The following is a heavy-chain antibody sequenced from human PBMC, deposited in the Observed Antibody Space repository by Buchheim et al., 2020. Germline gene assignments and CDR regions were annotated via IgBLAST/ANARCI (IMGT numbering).Heavy chain of an antibody. Sequence: QVQLQESGPGLVKPSETLSLTCTVSGTFITTYFWSWIRQPPGKGLEWIGYVHHSEGTTYNPSLRSRVTMSLDMSESQLSLKLNSVTAGDTAVYYCAALLDGPDSFPYWGQGTL. V-gene: IGHV4-59*01. CDR2: VHHSEGT. J-gene: IGHJ4*02. CDR1: GTFITTYF. CDR3: AALLDGPDSFPY. D-gene: IGHD4-17*01.